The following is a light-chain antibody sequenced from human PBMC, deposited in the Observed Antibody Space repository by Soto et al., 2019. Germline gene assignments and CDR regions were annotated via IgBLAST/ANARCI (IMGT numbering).Light chain of an antibody. CDR3: QQYGTSPWT. J-gene: IGKJ1*01. CDR1: QSVSGSY. V-gene: IGKV3-20*01. CDR2: GAS. Sequence: EIVLTQSPGTLSLSPGERVTLSCRASQSVSGSYLAWYQQKPGQTPRLLIYGASSRATAIPDRFSGSGSGTDFTLTISRLDPEDFAVYYCQQYGTSPWTFGQGTKVEIK.